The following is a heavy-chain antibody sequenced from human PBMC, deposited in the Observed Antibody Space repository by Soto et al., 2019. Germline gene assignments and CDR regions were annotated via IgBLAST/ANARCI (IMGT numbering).Heavy chain of an antibody. V-gene: IGHV2-5*02. CDR1: GFSLKTIGVS. Sequence: QITLKESGPTLVRPTQTLTLTCSFSGFSLKTIGVSVGWIRQPPGKALEWLALTYWDDDQRYIPSLKTRLTVTKDTSKNQLVLAMTNMDPVDTGTYYCARSTSGNFWSGPFDYWGPGIVVTVSS. J-gene: IGHJ4*02. D-gene: IGHD3-3*01. CDR2: TYWDDDQ. CDR3: ARSTSGNFWSGPFDY.